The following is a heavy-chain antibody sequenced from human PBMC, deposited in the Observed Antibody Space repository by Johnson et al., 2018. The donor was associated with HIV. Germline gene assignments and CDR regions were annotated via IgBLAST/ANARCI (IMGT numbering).Heavy chain of an antibody. CDR1: GFTFDDYD. J-gene: IGHJ3*02. V-gene: IGHV3-66*01. D-gene: IGHD2-15*01. CDR3: ARDPCTGASCLPGAFDI. CDR2: VYRGGST. Sequence: VQLVESGGGVVRPGGSLRLSCVASGFTFDDYDMSWVRQAPGKGLEWVSVVYRGGSTYYADSVKGRFTVPRDNSKNTLYLQMNSLRAEDTAVYFCARDPCTGASCLPGAFDIWGQGTLVTVSS.